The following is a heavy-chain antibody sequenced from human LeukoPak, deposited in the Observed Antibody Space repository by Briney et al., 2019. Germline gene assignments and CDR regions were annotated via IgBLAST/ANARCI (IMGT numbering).Heavy chain of an antibody. J-gene: IGHJ6*02. D-gene: IGHD3-10*01. CDR2: IKQDGSEK. Sequence: GGSLRLSCAASGFTFSSYWMSWVRQAPGKGLEWVTNIKQDGSEKYYVDSVKGRFTISRDNAKNSLYLQMNSLRAEDTAVYYCARDRVYYGSGSYPNYYYYYGMDVWGQGTTVTVSS. CDR3: ARDRVYYGSGSYPNYYYYYGMDV. V-gene: IGHV3-7*01. CDR1: GFTFSSYW.